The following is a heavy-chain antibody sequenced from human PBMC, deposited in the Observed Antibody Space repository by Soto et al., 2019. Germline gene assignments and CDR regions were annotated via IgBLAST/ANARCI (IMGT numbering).Heavy chain of an antibody. J-gene: IGHJ5*02. CDR1: GLTFSTYG. Sequence: PGGSLRLSCAASGLTFSTYGMHWVRQSPGKGLEWVAFIWYDGINKKYADSVKGRFTISRDNSKNMVFLEMSSLRVEDTAVYHCARDPIHGSGLFDAWGQGTLVTVSS. CDR3: ARDPIHGSGLFDA. V-gene: IGHV3-33*01. D-gene: IGHD3-10*01. CDR2: IWYDGINK.